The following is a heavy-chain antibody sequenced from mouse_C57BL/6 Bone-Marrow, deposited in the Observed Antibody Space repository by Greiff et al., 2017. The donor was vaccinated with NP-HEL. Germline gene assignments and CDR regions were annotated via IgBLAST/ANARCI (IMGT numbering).Heavy chain of an antibody. CDR2: IYPRSCNT. D-gene: IGHD2-2*01. J-gene: IGHJ3*01. Sequence: QVQLKQSGAELARPGASVKLSCKASGYTFTSYGISWVKQRTGQGLEWIGEIYPRSCNTYYNEKFKGKATLTADKSSSTAYMELRSLTSEDSAVYFCATMVTRGFAYWGQGTLVTVSA. CDR1: GYTFTSYG. V-gene: IGHV1-81*01. CDR3: ATMVTRGFAY.